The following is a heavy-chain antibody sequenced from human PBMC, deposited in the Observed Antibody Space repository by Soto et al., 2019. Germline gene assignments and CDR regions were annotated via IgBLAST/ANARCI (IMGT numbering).Heavy chain of an antibody. J-gene: IGHJ3*02. CDR3: ARGPPTLLWFGELLGGGGAFDI. Sequence: GGSLRLSCAASGFTFSSYWMSWVRQAPGKGLEWVANIKQDGSEKYYVDSVKGRFTISRDNAKNSLYLQMNSLRAEDTAVYYCARGPPTLLWFGELLGGGGAFDIWGQGT. D-gene: IGHD3-10*01. CDR2: IKQDGSEK. V-gene: IGHV3-7*03. CDR1: GFTFSSYW.